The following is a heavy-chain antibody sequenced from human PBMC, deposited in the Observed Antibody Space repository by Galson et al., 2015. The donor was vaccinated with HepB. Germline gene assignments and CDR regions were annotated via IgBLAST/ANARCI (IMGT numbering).Heavy chain of an antibody. CDR1: GYTSTNYN. CDR3: ARSGTAAGFLGL. Sequence: SVKVSCKASGYTSTNYNINWVRQAPGQGLQWMGWISAYNGNTNYAQKFQGRVTMTTDTSTSTAYMELRNLRSDDTAVYYCARSGTAAGFLGLWGQGTLVTVSS. CDR2: ISAYNGNT. V-gene: IGHV1-18*01. D-gene: IGHD6-13*01. J-gene: IGHJ4*02.